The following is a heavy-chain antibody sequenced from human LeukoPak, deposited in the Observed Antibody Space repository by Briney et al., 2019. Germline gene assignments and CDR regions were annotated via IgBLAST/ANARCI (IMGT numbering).Heavy chain of an antibody. D-gene: IGHD2-21*02. CDR2: IYYSGST. J-gene: IGHJ4*02. CDR3: AAAYCGGDCYSALDY. CDR1: GGSISSYY. V-gene: IGHV4-59*01. Sequence: PSETLSLTCTVSGGSISSYYWSWIRQPPGKGLEWIGYIYYSGSTNYNPSLKSRVTISVDTSKNQFSLKLSSVTAADTAVYYCAAAYCGGDCYSALDYWGQGTLVTV.